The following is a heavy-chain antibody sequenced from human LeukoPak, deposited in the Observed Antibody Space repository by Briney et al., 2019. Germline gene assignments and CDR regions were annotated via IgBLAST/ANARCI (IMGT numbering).Heavy chain of an antibody. CDR1: GFTFSSYA. Sequence: GGSLRLSCAASGFTFSSYAMHWVRQAPGKGLEWVAVISYDGSNKYYADSVKGRFTISRDNSKNTLYLQMNSLRAEDTAVYYCTRERMGDFDYWGQGTPVTVSS. D-gene: IGHD1-26*01. J-gene: IGHJ4*02. V-gene: IGHV3-30-3*01. CDR3: TRERMGDFDY. CDR2: ISYDGSNK.